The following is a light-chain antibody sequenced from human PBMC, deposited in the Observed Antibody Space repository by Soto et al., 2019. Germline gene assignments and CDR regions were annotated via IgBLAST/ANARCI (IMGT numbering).Light chain of an antibody. J-gene: IGLJ1*01. CDR3: ISFNSRHTYG. CDR2: DVS. CDR1: SSDVGGYNY. V-gene: IGLV2-14*03. Sequence: QSVLTQPASVSGSPGQSITISYTGTSSDVGGYNYVSWDQQHPDKAPRLMIYDVSNRPSGVSDRFSGSKSGDTTSLTISGLQADDEADHYRISFNSRHTYGSGTATKVTV.